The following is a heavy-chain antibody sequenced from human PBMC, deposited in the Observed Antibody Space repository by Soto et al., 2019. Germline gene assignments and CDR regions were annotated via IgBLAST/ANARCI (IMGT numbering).Heavy chain of an antibody. CDR2: IFSNDEK. D-gene: IGHD3-16*01. J-gene: IGHJ5*02. Sequence: QVTLKESGPVLVKPTEPLTLTCTVSGFSLSNARMGVSWIRQPPGKALEWLAHIFSNDEKSYSTSLKSRLTISKDTSKSQVVLTMTNMDPVDTATYYCARIAGDDYNWFDPWGQGTLVTVSS. CDR1: GFSLSNARMG. CDR3: ARIAGDDYNWFDP. V-gene: IGHV2-26*01.